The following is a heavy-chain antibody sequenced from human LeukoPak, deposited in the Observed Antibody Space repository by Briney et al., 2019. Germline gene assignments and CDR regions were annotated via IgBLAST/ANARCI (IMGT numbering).Heavy chain of an antibody. CDR3: ARVKIPRGYYFDY. CDR2: INHSGST. CDR1: GGSFSGYY. Sequence: SETLSLTCAVYGGSFSGYYWSWIRQPPGKGLECIGEINHSGSTNYNPSLKSRVTISVDTSKNQFSLKLSSVTAADTAVYYCARVKIPRGYYFDYWGQGTLVTVSS. J-gene: IGHJ4*02. V-gene: IGHV4-34*01.